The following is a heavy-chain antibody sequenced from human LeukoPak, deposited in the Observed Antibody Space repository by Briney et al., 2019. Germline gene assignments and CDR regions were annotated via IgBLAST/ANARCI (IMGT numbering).Heavy chain of an antibody. CDR3: ARGEYSSSSGY. D-gene: IGHD6-6*01. J-gene: IGHJ4*02. CDR1: GGSLSSSSYY. Sequence: SETLSLTCTVSGGSLSSSSYYWSWIRQPPGKGREWIGEINHSGSTNYNPSLKSRVTISVDTSKNQFSLKLSSVTAADTAVYYCARGEYSSSSGYWGQGTLVTVSS. CDR2: INHSGST. V-gene: IGHV4-39*07.